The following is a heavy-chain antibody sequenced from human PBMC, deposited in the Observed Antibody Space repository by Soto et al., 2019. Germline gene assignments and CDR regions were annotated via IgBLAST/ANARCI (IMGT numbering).Heavy chain of an antibody. J-gene: IGHJ1*01. CDR3: AKEVGYCSGGSCYDEYFQH. Sequence: GGSLRLSCAASGFTFSSYAMSWVRQAPGKGLEWVSAISGSGGSTYYADSVKGRFTISRDNSKNTLYLQMNSLRAEDTAVYYCAKEVGYCSGGSCYDEYFQHWGQGTLVTVSS. CDR2: ISGSGGST. CDR1: GFTFSSYA. V-gene: IGHV3-23*01. D-gene: IGHD2-15*01.